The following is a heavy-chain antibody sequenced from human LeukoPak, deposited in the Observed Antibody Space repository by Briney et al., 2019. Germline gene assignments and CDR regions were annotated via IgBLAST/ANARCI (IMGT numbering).Heavy chain of an antibody. D-gene: IGHD6-6*01. CDR2: ISSSSKI. J-gene: IGHJ5*02. V-gene: IGHV3-48*02. CDR3: ARSANPGVHDFDP. CDR1: GFAFSSYA. Sequence: GGSLRLSCTASGFAFSSYAMAWVRQAPGKGLEWLSYISSSSKINYADSVKGRFTISRDNAKNSLYLQMISLRDEDPAVYYCARSANPGVHDFDPWGQGTLVTVSS.